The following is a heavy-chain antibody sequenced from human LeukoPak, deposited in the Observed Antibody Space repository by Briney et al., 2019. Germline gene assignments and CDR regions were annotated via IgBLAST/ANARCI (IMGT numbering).Heavy chain of an antibody. J-gene: IGHJ4*02. Sequence: GSSVKVSCKASGGTFSSYAISWVRQAPGHGLEWMGGIIPIFGTANYAQKFQGGVTITADESTSTAYMELSSLRSEDTAVYYCARRSYYGSGSYTYWGQGTLVTVSS. CDR1: GGTFSSYA. CDR3: ARRSYYGSGSYTY. V-gene: IGHV1-69*01. CDR2: IIPIFGTA. D-gene: IGHD3-10*01.